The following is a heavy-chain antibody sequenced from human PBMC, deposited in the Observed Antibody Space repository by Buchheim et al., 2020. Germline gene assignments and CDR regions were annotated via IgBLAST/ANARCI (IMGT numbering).Heavy chain of an antibody. J-gene: IGHJ3*02. Sequence: QLQLQESGSGLVKPSQTLSLTCAVSGGSISSGGYSWSWIRQPPGKGLEWIGYVYHSGSTYYNPSLKSRVTISVDTSKNQFSVKLSSVSAADTAVYYCARAQLYPAPFGAFDIWGQGT. CDR2: VYHSGST. V-gene: IGHV4-30-2*01. CDR3: ARAQLYPAPFGAFDI. CDR1: GGSISSGGYS. D-gene: IGHD2-8*01.